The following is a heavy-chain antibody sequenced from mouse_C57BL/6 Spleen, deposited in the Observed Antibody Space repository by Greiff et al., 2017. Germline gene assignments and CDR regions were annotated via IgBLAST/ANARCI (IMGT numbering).Heavy chain of an antibody. Sequence: EVQVVESGGGLVKPGGSLKLSCAASGFTFSDYGMHWVRQAPEKGLEWVAYISGGSSTIYYADTVKGRFTISRDNAKNTLFLQMTSLRSEDTAMYYCAGRGYDSWFAYWGQGTLVTVSA. CDR3: AGRGYDSWFAY. CDR2: ISGGSSTI. D-gene: IGHD2-2*01. J-gene: IGHJ3*01. CDR1: GFTFSDYG. V-gene: IGHV5-17*01.